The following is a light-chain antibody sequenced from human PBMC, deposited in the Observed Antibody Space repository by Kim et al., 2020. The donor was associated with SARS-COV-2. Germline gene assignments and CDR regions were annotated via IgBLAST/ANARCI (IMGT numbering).Light chain of an antibody. CDR1: SSSIEAGYD. J-gene: IGLJ1*01. CDR2: ANN. V-gene: IGLV1-40*03. CDR3: QSYDKSLNSVV. Sequence: RVTISCIGSSSSIEAGYDVHWYQQLPGTAPKVVIFANNNRPSGVPRRFSGSKTGASASLAITGLEAEDEAEYYCQSYDKSLNSVVFGTGTKVTVL.